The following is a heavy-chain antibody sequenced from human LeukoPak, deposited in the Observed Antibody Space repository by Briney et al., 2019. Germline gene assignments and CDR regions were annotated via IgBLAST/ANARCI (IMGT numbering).Heavy chain of an antibody. CDR2: ISYDASNK. CDR1: GFTFSGYG. Sequence: LPGGSLRLSCAASGFTFSGYGMHWVRQAPGKGLEWVAVISYDASNKHYADSVKGRFTISRDNSKNTLYLQMNSLRAEDTAVYYCAKDQGYGYVAIWIDYWGQGTLVTVSS. J-gene: IGHJ4*02. D-gene: IGHD5-18*01. CDR3: AKDQGYGYVAIWIDY. V-gene: IGHV3-30*18.